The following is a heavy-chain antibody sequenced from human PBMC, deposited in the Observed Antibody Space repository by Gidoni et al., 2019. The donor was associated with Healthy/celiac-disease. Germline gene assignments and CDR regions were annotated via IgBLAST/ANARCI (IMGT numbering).Heavy chain of an antibody. V-gene: IGHV1-69*01. J-gene: IGHJ6*03. CDR3: AIGNRISSGWYVYYYYMDV. CDR2: IIPIFGTA. CDR1: GGTFSSYA. D-gene: IGHD6-19*01. Sequence: QVQLVQSGAEVKKPGSSVKVSCKASGGTFSSYAISWVRQAPGQGLEWMGGIIPIFGTANYAQKFQGRVTITADESTSTAYMELSSLRSEDTAVYYCAIGNRISSGWYVYYYYMDVWGKGTTVTVSS.